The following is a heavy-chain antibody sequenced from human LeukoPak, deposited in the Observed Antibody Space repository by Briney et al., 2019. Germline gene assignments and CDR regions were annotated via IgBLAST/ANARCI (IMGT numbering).Heavy chain of an antibody. CDR2: IYHSGST. CDR3: ARTRQHSSGWPDAFDI. Sequence: PSETLSLTCAVSGYSISSGYYWGWIRQPPGKGLEWIGSIYHSGSTYYNPSLKSRVTISVDTSKNQFSLKLSSVTAADTAVYYCARTRQHSSGWPDAFDIWGQGTMVTVSS. J-gene: IGHJ3*02. D-gene: IGHD6-19*01. V-gene: IGHV4-38-2*01. CDR1: GYSISSGYY.